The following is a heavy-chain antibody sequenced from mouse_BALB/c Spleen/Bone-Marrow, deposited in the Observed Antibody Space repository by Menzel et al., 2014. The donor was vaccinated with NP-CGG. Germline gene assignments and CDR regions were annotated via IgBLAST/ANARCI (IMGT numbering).Heavy chain of an antibody. Sequence: QLKQSGPELVKPGASVKISCKASGYTFTDHNMHWVKQSHGKSLEWIGYIYPYNGGTGYNQKSKSKATLTVDNSSSTAYMELRSLTSEDSAVYYCARGGDRYDDWFAYWGQGTLVTASA. D-gene: IGHD2-14*01. J-gene: IGHJ3*01. CDR1: GYTFTDHN. CDR2: IYPYNGGT. V-gene: IGHV1S29*02. CDR3: ARGGDRYDDWFAY.